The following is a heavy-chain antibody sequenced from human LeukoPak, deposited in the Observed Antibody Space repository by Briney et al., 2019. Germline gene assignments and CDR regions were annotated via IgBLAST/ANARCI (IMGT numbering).Heavy chain of an antibody. D-gene: IGHD2-15*01. J-gene: IGHJ6*02. V-gene: IGHV1-2*06. Sequence: ASVKVSCKASGYTFTGYYMHWVRQAPGQGLEWMGRINPNSGGTNYAQKFQGRVTMTRDTSISTAYMELSRLRSDDTAVYYCARDRVVVVVAATYYYYGMDVWGQGTTVTVSS. CDR1: GYTFTGYY. CDR3: ARDRVVVVVAATYYYYGMDV. CDR2: INPNSGGT.